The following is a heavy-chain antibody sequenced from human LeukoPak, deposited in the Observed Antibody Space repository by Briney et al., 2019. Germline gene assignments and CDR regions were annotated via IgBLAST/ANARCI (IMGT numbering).Heavy chain of an antibody. J-gene: IGHJ6*02. Sequence: GGSLRLSCAASGFTLSNHPMYWVRQAPGKGLEWVANIRQDGSETNYVDSVKGRFTISRDNAKNSLYLQMNSLIGGDTAVYYCARTPKVSQYGMDVWGQGTTVTVSS. V-gene: IGHV3-7*01. CDR2: IRQDGSET. CDR3: ARTPKVSQYGMDV. CDR1: GFTLSNHP. D-gene: IGHD2-15*01.